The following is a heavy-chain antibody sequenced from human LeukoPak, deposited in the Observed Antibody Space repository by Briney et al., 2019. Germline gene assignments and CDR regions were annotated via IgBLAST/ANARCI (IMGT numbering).Heavy chain of an antibody. CDR1: GFTFSSYT. J-gene: IGHJ4*02. D-gene: IGHD7-27*01. CDR2: ITTSDGNT. Sequence: GGSLRLSCAASGFTFSSYTMSWVRQAPGEGLEWVSTITTSDGNTYYADSVKGRFTVSRDNSKNTLFLQMNSLRAEDTAVYYCAKDGGLWVSAHWGDSWGRGTLVTVSS. CDR3: AKDGGLWVSAHWGDS. V-gene: IGHV3-23*01.